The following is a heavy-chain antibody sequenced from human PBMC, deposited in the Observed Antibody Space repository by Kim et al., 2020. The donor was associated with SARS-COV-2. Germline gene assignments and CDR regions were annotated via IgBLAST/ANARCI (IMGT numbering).Heavy chain of an antibody. CDR3: ARVNTMVRGVPHDAFDI. Sequence: ASVKVSCKASGYTFTSYGISWVRQAPGQGLEWMGWISAYNGNTNYAQKLQGRVNMTTDTSTSTAYMELRILRSDDTAVYYCARVNTMVRGVPHDAFDIWGRGTMVTVSS. CDR2: ISAYNGNT. J-gene: IGHJ3*02. D-gene: IGHD3-10*01. V-gene: IGHV1-18*04. CDR1: GYTFTSYG.